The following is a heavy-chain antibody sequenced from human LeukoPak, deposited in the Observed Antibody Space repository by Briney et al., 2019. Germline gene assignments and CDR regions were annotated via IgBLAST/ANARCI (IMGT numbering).Heavy chain of an antibody. CDR2: ISGYNGNT. Sequence: GASVKVSCKSSGYTFNSYGITWVRQAPGQGLEWMGWISGYNGNTNYEQKVQGRVTMTTDTSTNTAYMELSRLRSDDTAVYYCARSGPTLVTAENNNWFDPWGQGTLVTVSS. V-gene: IGHV1-18*01. J-gene: IGHJ5*02. D-gene: IGHD2-21*02. CDR3: ARSGPTLVTAENNNWFDP. CDR1: GYTFNSYG.